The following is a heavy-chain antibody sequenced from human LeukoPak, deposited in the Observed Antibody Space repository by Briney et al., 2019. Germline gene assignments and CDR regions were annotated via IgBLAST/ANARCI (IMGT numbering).Heavy chain of an antibody. V-gene: IGHV3-48*01. Sequence: GGSLRLSCAASGFTFSSYDMNWVRQAPGKGLEWVSYIGSSSRSTYYADSVKGRFTISRDNSKNTLYLQMNSLRAEDTAVYYCAKGYSNHHFDYWGQGTLVTVSS. J-gene: IGHJ4*02. CDR1: GFTFSSYD. CDR2: IGSSSRST. D-gene: IGHD4-11*01. CDR3: AKGYSNHHFDY.